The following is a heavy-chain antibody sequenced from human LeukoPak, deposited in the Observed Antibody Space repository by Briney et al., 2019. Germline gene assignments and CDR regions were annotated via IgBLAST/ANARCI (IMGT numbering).Heavy chain of an antibody. D-gene: IGHD6-13*01. CDR1: GFTFTTYG. CDR2: ISGSGGST. J-gene: IGHJ4*02. V-gene: IGHV3-23*01. CDR3: AKDRPTVYSSSWLHFLDS. Sequence: GGSLRLSCSASGFTFTTYGMNWVRQAPGKGLEWVSGISGSGGSTYVADSVKGRFTVSRDNSKNTLYLQMNSLRADDTAVYYCAKDRPTVYSSSWLHFLDSWGQGTLVTVSS.